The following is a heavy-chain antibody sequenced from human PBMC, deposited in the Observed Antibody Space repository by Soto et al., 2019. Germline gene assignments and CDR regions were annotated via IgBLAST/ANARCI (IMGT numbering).Heavy chain of an antibody. V-gene: IGHV2-5*02. CDR1: GFSLSTSGMG. CDR2: IYWDDDK. J-gene: IGHJ4*02. CDR3: AHINAALTYFDWSRFDY. D-gene: IGHD3-9*01. Sequence: SGPTLVNPTQTFTLACTFSGFSLSTSGMGVGWIRQPPGKALEWLALIYWDDDKRYSPSLKSRLTITKDTSKNQVVLTMTNMDPVDTATYYCAHINAALTYFDWSRFDYWGQGTLVT.